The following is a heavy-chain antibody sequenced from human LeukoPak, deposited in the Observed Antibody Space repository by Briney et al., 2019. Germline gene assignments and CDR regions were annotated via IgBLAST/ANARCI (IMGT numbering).Heavy chain of an antibody. CDR2: IYYSGST. V-gene: IGHV4-39*01. CDR1: GGSISSSSYY. D-gene: IGHD4-17*01. CDR3: ARGYGDYGGY. J-gene: IGHJ4*02. Sequence: SETPSLTCTVSGGSISSSSYYWGWIRQPPGKGLEWIGSIYYSGSTYYNPSLKSRVTISVDTSKNQFSLKLSSVTAADTAVYYCARGYGDYGGYWGQGTLVTVSS.